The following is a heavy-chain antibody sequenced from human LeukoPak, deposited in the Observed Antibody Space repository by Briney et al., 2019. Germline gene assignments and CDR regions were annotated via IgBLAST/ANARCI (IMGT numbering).Heavy chain of an antibody. CDR3: ARDRSSGWSGNWFDP. J-gene: IGHJ5*02. CDR1: GFTLSHYE. V-gene: IGHV3-48*03. D-gene: IGHD6-19*01. CDR2: ISDSGSTT. Sequence: GGSLRLSCVDLGFTLSHYEMSWVRQAPGKGLEWISYISDSGSTTYYADSVKGRFTISRDNARNSLSLQMNSLRAEDTAVYFCARDRSSGWSGNWFDPWGQGTLVTGSS.